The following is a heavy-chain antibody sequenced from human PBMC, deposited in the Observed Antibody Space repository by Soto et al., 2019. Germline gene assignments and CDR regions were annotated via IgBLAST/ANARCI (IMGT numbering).Heavy chain of an antibody. V-gene: IGHV3-74*01. CDR2: INSDGSST. CDR3: ARVEYCTNGVCPGYAFDI. CDR1: GFTFSSYW. D-gene: IGHD2-8*01. J-gene: IGHJ3*02. Sequence: GGSQRLSYAASGFTFSSYWMHWVRQAPGKGLVWVSRINSDGSSTSYADSVKGRFTISRDNAKNTLYLQMNSLGAEDTAVYYCARVEYCTNGVCPGYAFDIWGQGAMVTVSS.